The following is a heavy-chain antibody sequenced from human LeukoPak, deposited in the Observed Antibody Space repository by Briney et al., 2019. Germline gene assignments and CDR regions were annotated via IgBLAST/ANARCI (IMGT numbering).Heavy chain of an antibody. D-gene: IGHD5-18*01. V-gene: IGHV1-2*02. CDR1: GYTFTGYY. CDR2: INPNSGGT. CDR3: ARDGVRGDSYGYYRPYFDY. Sequence: ASVKVSCNASGYTFTGYYMHWVRQAPGQGLEWMGWINPNSGGTNYAQKFQGRVTMTRDTSISTAYMELSRLRSDDTAVYYCARDGVRGDSYGYYRPYFDYWGQGTLVTVSS. J-gene: IGHJ4*02.